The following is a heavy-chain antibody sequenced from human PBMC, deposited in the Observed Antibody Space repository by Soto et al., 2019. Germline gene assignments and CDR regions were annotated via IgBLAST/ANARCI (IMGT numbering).Heavy chain of an antibody. CDR3: ARGYCSGGSCYSMAYFDY. V-gene: IGHV5-51*01. Sequence: LGESLKISCKGSGYSFTSYWIGWVRQMPGKGLEWMGIIYPGDSDTRYSPSFQGQVTISADKSISTAYLQWSSLKASDTAMYYCARGYCSGGSCYSMAYFDYWGQGTLVTVSS. D-gene: IGHD2-15*01. J-gene: IGHJ4*02. CDR2: IYPGDSDT. CDR1: GYSFTSYW.